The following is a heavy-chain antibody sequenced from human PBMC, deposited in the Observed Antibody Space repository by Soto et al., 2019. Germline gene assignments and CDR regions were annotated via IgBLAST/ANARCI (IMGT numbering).Heavy chain of an antibody. J-gene: IGHJ4*02. V-gene: IGHV3-9*01. CDR3: AKDIGGGGMCTNGVCYNLPYYFDY. CDR1: GFTFDDYA. D-gene: IGHD2-8*01. Sequence: GGSLRLSCAASGFTFDDYAMHWVRQAPGKGLEWVSGISWNSGSIGYADSVKGRFTISRDNAKNSLYLQMNSLRAEDTALYYCAKDIGGGGMCTNGVCYNLPYYFDYWGQGTLVTVSS. CDR2: ISWNSGSI.